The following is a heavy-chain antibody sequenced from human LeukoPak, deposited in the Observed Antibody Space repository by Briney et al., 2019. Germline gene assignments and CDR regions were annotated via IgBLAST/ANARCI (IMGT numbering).Heavy chain of an antibody. J-gene: IGHJ4*02. V-gene: IGHV3-74*01. CDR1: GFTFSSYW. CDR2: INSVGGGT. CDR3: TRRRWGSGNDY. D-gene: IGHD1-26*01. Sequence: GGSLRLSCAASGFTFSSYWMHWVRQAPGEGLVWVSRINSVGGGTTYADSGKSRFTISRGNAKNTVYLQMTRLRAEDTAVYDCTRRRWGSGNDYWGQGTLVTVSS.